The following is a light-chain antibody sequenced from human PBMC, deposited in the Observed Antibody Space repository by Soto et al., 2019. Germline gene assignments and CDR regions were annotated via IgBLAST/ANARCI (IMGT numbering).Light chain of an antibody. CDR1: QDISSA. CDR3: QQFDSYPHT. V-gene: IGKV1-13*02. CDR2: DAS. J-gene: IGKJ2*01. Sequence: AIQLTQSPSSLSASVGDRVSITCRASQDISSALAWYQQKPGKAPKLLIYDASSLQSGVPSRFSGSGSGTDFTLTIGSLQPEDFATYYCQQFDSYPHTCGQGTKLEIK.